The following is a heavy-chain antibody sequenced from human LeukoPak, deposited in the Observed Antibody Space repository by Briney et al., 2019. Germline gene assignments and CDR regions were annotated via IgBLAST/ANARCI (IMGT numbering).Heavy chain of an antibody. CDR3: ARVRYYYGSGSYDAFDI. D-gene: IGHD3-10*01. Sequence: SETLSLTCTVSGGSISSYYWSWIRQPAGKGLEWIGRIYTSGSTNYNPSLKSRVTMSVDTSKNQFSLKLSSVTAADTAVYCCARVRYYYGSGSYDAFDIWGQGTMVTVSS. V-gene: IGHV4-4*07. CDR2: IYTSGST. CDR1: GGSISSYY. J-gene: IGHJ3*02.